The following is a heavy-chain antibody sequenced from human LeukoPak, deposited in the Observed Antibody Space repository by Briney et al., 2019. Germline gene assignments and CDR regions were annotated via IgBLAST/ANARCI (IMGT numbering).Heavy chain of an antibody. Sequence: GASVKVSCKASGYTFTSYGISWVRQAPGQGLEWMGWISAYNGNTNYAQKLQGRVTMTTDTSTSTAYMELSSLRSEDTAVYYCARGSYSSSSRMSGYYGMDVWGQGTTVTVSS. CDR3: ARGSYSSSSRMSGYYGMDV. CDR2: ISAYNGNT. J-gene: IGHJ6*02. D-gene: IGHD6-13*01. CDR1: GYTFTSYG. V-gene: IGHV1-18*01.